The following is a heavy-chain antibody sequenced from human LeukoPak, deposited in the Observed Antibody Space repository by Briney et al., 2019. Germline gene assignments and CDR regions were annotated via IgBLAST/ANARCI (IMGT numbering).Heavy chain of an antibody. D-gene: IGHD7-27*01. J-gene: IGHJ4*02. V-gene: IGHV3-53*01. Sequence: GGSLRLSCAASGFTFSSYSMNWVRQAPGKGLEWVSVIYSGGSTYYADSVKGRFTISRDNSKNTLYLQMNSLRAEDTAVYYCARDLNWGSPYWGQGTLVTVSS. CDR3: ARDLNWGSPY. CDR2: IYSGGST. CDR1: GFTFSSYS.